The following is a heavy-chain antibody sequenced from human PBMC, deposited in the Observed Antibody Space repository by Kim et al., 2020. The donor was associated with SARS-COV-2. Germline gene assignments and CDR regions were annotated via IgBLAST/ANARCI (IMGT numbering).Heavy chain of an antibody. D-gene: IGHD2-15*01. J-gene: IGHJ6*02. CDR3: ARVPRAAPRSYYYYGMDV. Sequence: SETLSLTCAVYGGSFSGYYWSWIRQPPGKGLEWIGEINHSGSTNYNPSLKSRVTISVDTSKNQFSLKLSSVTAADTAVYYCARVPRAAPRSYYYYGMDVWGQGTTVTVSS. CDR1: GGSFSGYY. CDR2: INHSGST. V-gene: IGHV4-34*01.